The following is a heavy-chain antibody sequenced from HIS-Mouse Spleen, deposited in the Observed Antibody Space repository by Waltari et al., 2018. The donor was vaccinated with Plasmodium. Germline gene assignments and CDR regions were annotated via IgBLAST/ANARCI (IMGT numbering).Heavy chain of an antibody. J-gene: IGHJ4*02. Sequence: VQLVESGGGLVQPGRSLRRPCADFGFTFGSNGMHWVRQAPGKGLEWVAVISYDGSNKYYADSVKGRFTISRDNSKNTLYLQMNSLRAEDTAVYYCARVDTAMLFDYWGQGTLVTVSS. V-gene: IGHV3-30*03. CDR1: GFTFGSNG. D-gene: IGHD5-18*01. CDR2: ISYDGSNK. CDR3: ARVDTAMLFDY.